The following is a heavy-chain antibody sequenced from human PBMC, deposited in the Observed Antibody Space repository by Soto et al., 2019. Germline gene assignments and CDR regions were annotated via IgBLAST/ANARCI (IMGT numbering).Heavy chain of an antibody. J-gene: IGHJ6*02. D-gene: IGHD4-4*01. Sequence: GASVKVSCKASGFTFTSSAVQWVRQARGQRLEWIGWIVVGSGNTNYAQKFQERVTITRDMSTSTAYMELSSLRSEDTAVYYCAEGDYSNSGAYYYYYGMDVWGQGTTVTVSS. CDR1: GFTFTSSA. CDR2: IVVGSGNT. CDR3: AEGDYSNSGAYYYYYGMDV. V-gene: IGHV1-58*01.